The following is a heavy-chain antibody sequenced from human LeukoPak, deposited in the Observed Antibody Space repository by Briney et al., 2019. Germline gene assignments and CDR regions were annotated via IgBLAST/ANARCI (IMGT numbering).Heavy chain of an antibody. V-gene: IGHV3-23*01. CDR2: ISASADDT. CDR1: GFTFRSHA. D-gene: IGHD5-12*01. CDR3: ARELRYYYYYYYMDV. J-gene: IGHJ6*03. Sequence: GGSLRLSCAASGFTFRSHAMSWVRQAPGKGLEWVSAISASADDTSYAGSVRGRFTISRDNSKNTLYLQMNSLRADDTAVYYCARELRYYYYYYYMDVWGKGTTVTVSS.